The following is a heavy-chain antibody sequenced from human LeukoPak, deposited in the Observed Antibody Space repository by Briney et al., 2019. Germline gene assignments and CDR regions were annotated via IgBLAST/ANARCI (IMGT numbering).Heavy chain of an antibody. CDR1: GLSFSSFA. CDR3: ARASWVSSTDAVR. CDR2: ITGIGEP. J-gene: IGHJ4*02. D-gene: IGHD3-16*01. V-gene: IGHV3-23*01. Sequence: PGGSLRLSCAASGLSFSSFAMSWVRQGPARGLEWVQIITGIGEPFYADSVKCRFTLSSDSSTNTVYFQLNNLRVEDTAIYYCARASWVSSTDAVRWSQGTLVTVSS.